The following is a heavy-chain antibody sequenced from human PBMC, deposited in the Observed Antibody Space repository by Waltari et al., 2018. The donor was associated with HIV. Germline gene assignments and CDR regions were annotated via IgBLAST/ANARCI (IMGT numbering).Heavy chain of an antibody. V-gene: IGHV4-34*01. D-gene: IGHD3-3*02. Sequence: QVQLRQWGSGLLQPSATLSLTCAVYGGSLDHYFWAWIRRSPERGLEWVGEIGHTGETNYNPSFKSLIPVSVDTSKNHISLTLRSATAADTAGFDCVRGRQSRPHFRSYDPWGQETPVTVSS. CDR2: IGHTGET. CDR1: GGSLDHYF. J-gene: IGHJ5*02. CDR3: VRGRQSRPHFRSYDP.